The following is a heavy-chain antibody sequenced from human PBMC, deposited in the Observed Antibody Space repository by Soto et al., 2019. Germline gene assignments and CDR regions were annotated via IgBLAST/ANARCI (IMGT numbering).Heavy chain of an antibody. CDR1: GGTFSSYT. D-gene: IGHD3-3*01. Sequence: GASVKVSCKASGGTFSSYTISWVRQAPGQGLEWMGRIIPILGIANYAQKFQGRVTITADKSTSTAYMELSSLRSEDTAVYYCARARGNTIFGVVMNSHWGQGTLVTVSS. J-gene: IGHJ4*02. CDR3: ARARGNTIFGVVMNSH. V-gene: IGHV1-69*02. CDR2: IIPILGIA.